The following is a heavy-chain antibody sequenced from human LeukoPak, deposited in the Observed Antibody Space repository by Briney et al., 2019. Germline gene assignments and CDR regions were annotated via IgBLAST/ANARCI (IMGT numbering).Heavy chain of an antibody. CDR3: ASSRYCGGDCYFWVPEADWYFDL. V-gene: IGHV3-23*01. CDR1: GFTFSSYS. Sequence: GGSLRLSCAASGFTFSSYSMNWVRQAPGKGLEWVSAISGSGGSTYYADSVKGRFTISRDNSKNTLYLQMNSLRAEDTAVYYCASSRYCGGDCYFWVPEADWYFDLWGRGTLVTVSS. CDR2: ISGSGGST. D-gene: IGHD2-21*01. J-gene: IGHJ2*01.